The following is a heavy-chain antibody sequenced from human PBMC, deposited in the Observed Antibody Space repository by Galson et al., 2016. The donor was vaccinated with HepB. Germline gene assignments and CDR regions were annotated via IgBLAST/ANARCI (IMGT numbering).Heavy chain of an antibody. V-gene: IGHV3-72*01. J-gene: IGHJ5*02. CDR2: SRNKVNSYTT. CDR1: GFTFSDHY. D-gene: IGHD1-1*01. CDR3: VRVAGNGWFDP. Sequence: SLRLSCAASGFTFSDHYMDWVRQAPGKGLEWVGRSRNKVNSYTTDYAASVKGRFTVSRDDSKNSLYLQMNSLKTEDTAVYYCVRVAGNGWFDPWGQGTLVTVSS.